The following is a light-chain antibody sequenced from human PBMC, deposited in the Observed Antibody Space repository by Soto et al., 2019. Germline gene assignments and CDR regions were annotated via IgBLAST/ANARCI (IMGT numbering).Light chain of an antibody. V-gene: IGKV1-5*01. CDR3: QQYNDYPWT. Sequence: DSQMTQSPSTLSASVGDRVTITCRASQSISSWLAWYQQKPGKAPKLLIYDASSLESGVPSRFSGSGSGTEFTLTISSLQTDDFATYYCQQYNDYPWTFGQGTTVEIK. J-gene: IGKJ1*01. CDR2: DAS. CDR1: QSISSW.